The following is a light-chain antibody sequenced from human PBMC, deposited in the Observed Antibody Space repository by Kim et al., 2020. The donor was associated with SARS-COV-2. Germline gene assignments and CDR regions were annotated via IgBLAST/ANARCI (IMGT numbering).Light chain of an antibody. V-gene: IGLV3-1*01. CDR2: QDD. J-gene: IGLJ2*01. CDR3: QAWDSNTVL. CDR1: KGAHYP. Sequence: SYELTQPPSASVSPGQTASITCSGDKGAHYPICWYQQRPGQPPILVIYQDDKRPSGIPERFSASNSGNTATLTISGTQALDEADYYCQAWDSNTVLFGGGTQLTVL.